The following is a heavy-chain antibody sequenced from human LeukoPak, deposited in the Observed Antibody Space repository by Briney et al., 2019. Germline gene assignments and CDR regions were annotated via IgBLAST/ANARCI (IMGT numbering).Heavy chain of an antibody. CDR2: INPHNGGT. Sequence: ASVKVSCKASGYTFTAYYLHWVRRAPGQGLEWMGWINPHNGGTESAQKFQGRVTLTRDTAISAAYMELNWLRSDDTAVYYCTRDHCSSINCYEDQYLGMDVWGQGTTVTVSS. J-gene: IGHJ6*02. CDR1: GYTFTAYY. V-gene: IGHV1-2*02. D-gene: IGHD2-2*01. CDR3: TRDHCSSINCYEDQYLGMDV.